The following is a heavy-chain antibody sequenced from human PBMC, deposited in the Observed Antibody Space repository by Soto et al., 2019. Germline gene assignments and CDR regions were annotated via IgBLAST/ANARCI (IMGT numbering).Heavy chain of an antibody. J-gene: IGHJ4*02. Sequence: SETLSLTCTVSGGSISSYYWSWIRQPPGKGLEWIGYIYYSGSTNYNPSLKSRVTISVDTSKNQFSLKLSSVTAADTAVYYCARVRGSYPTTVICFDYWGQGTLVPVSS. CDR2: IYYSGST. CDR3: ARVRGSYPTTVICFDY. CDR1: GGSISSYY. D-gene: IGHD4-17*01. V-gene: IGHV4-59*08.